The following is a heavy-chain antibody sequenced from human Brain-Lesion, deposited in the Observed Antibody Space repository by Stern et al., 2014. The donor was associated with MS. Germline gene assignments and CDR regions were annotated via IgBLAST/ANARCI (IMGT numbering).Heavy chain of an antibody. V-gene: IGHV3-7*01. CDR1: GFSLSSYW. CDR2: IKQDGSER. D-gene: IGHD2-15*01. Sequence: EVQLVESGGGLVQPGGSLRLSCAGSGFSLSSYWMSWVRQAPGKGPELVATIKQDGSERYYVASVKGRFTISRDNSKNSVFLQMNSLRVDDTSVYYCARDCGSGSCYQTQYYYGVDVWGQGTTVIVSS. J-gene: IGHJ6*02. CDR3: ARDCGSGSCYQTQYYYGVDV.